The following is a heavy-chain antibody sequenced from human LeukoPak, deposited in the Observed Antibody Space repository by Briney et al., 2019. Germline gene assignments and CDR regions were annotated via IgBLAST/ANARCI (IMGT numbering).Heavy chain of an antibody. CDR3: ARGKGRFLEPDAFDV. V-gene: IGHV1-8*03. CDR2: MNPNSGNT. Sequence: ASVKVSCKASRYTFTSYDINWVRQATGQGLEWMGWMNPNSGNTGYAQKFQGRVTITRNTSISTAYMELSSLRSEDTAVYYCARGKGRFLEPDAFDVWGQGTMVTVSS. D-gene: IGHD3-3*01. J-gene: IGHJ3*01. CDR1: RYTFTSYD.